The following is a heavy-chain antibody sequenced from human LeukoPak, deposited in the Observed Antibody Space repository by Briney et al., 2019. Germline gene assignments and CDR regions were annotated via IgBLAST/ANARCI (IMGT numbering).Heavy chain of an antibody. D-gene: IGHD3-22*01. CDR3: ARDSGYGFDI. CDR1: GFGFSSYS. CDR2: IRTSSHI. Sequence: GGSLRLSCAASGFGFSSYSMNWVRQAPGKGLEWVSYIRTSSHIYYAASVKGRFTISRDNAKNSLYLQMNSLRDEDTAVYYCARDSGYGFDIWGQGTKVTVSS. J-gene: IGHJ3*02. V-gene: IGHV3-48*02.